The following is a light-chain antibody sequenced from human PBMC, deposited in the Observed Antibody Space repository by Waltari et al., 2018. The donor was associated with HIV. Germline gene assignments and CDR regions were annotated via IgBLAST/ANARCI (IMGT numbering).Light chain of an antibody. V-gene: IGLV1-47*01. CDR1: RPHTGSHH. J-gene: IGLJ3*02. CDR2: RNY. Sequence: QSVLSQPPSASGTPGSRVPFSCSRSRPHTGSHHVYWYQQFPGTAPKLLIYRNYQRPSGVPDRFSGSKSGTSASLAISGLRSEDEADYYCAVWDVSLNGRVFGGGTKLTVL. CDR3: AVWDVSLNGRV.